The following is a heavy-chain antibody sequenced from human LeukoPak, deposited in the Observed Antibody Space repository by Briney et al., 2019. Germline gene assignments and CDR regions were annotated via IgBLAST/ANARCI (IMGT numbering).Heavy chain of an antibody. V-gene: IGHV4-59*01. Sequence: SETLSLTCTVSGGSISSYYWSWIRQPPGKGLEWIGYIYYSGSTNYNPSLKSRVTISVDTSKNQFSLKLSSVTAADTAVYYCAREVRNYFDYWGQGTLVTVSS. D-gene: IGHD3-10*01. CDR1: GGSISSYY. CDR2: IYYSGST. CDR3: AREVRNYFDY. J-gene: IGHJ4*02.